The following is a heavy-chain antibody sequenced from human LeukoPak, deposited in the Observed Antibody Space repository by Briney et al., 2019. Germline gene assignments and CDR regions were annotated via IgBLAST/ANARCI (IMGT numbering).Heavy chain of an antibody. J-gene: IGHJ5*02. CDR3: AKDSSGWYGYWFDP. D-gene: IGHD6-19*01. CDR2: ISSSSSYI. CDR1: GFTFSSYS. V-gene: IGHV3-21*04. Sequence: GGSLRLSCAASGFTFSSYSMNWVRQAPGKGLEWVSSISSSSSYIYYADSVKGRFTISRDNSKNTLYLQMNSLRAEDTAVYYCAKDSSGWYGYWFDPWGQGTLVTVSS.